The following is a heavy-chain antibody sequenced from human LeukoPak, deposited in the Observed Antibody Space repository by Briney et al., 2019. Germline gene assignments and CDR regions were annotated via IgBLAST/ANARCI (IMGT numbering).Heavy chain of an antibody. CDR1: GGSFSGYY. CDR3: ARGGFHYDYVWGSYRGNYFDY. J-gene: IGHJ4*02. V-gene: IGHV4-34*01. CDR2: INHSGST. D-gene: IGHD3-16*02. Sequence: PSETLSLTCAVYGGSFSGYYWSWIRQPPGKGLEWIGEINHSGSTNYNPSLKSRVTISVDTSKNQFSLKLSSVTAADTAVYYCARGGFHYDYVWGSYRGNYFDYWGQGTLVTVSS.